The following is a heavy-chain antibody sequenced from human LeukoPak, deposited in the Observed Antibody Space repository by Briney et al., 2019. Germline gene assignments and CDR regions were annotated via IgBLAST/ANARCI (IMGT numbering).Heavy chain of an antibody. CDR2: ISGSGGST. Sequence: GGSLRLSCAASGFTFSSYAMSWVRQAPGKGLEWVSAISGSGGSTYYADSVKGRFTISRDNSKNTLYLQMNSLRAEDTAVYYCAKVDSREDIVVVPAAVDYWGQGTLVTVSS. V-gene: IGHV3-23*01. CDR3: AKVDSREDIVVVPAAVDY. CDR1: GFTFSSYA. D-gene: IGHD2-2*01. J-gene: IGHJ4*02.